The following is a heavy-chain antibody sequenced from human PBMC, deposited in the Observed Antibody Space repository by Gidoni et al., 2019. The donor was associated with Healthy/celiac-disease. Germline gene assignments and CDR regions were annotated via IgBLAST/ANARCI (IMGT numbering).Heavy chain of an antibody. Sequence: QVQLVQSGAEVKKPGASVKVSCKASGYTFTSYGISWVRQAPGQGLEWMGWISAYNGNTNYAQKLQGRVTMTTDTSTSTAYMELRSLRSDDTAVYYCARESSITIFGVVMGFQFDPWGQGTLVTVSS. CDR2: ISAYNGNT. D-gene: IGHD3-3*01. J-gene: IGHJ5*02. V-gene: IGHV1-18*04. CDR3: ARESSITIFGVVMGFQFDP. CDR1: GYTFTSYG.